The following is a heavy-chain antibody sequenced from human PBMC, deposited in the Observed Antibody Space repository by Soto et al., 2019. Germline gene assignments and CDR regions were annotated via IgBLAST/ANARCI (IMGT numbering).Heavy chain of an antibody. CDR1: GFTFSSYA. CDR3: ARDRFLAYYYGSGSYYVPPYYYYGMDV. Sequence: PGGSLRLSCAASGFTFSSYAMHWVRQAPGKGLERVAVISYDGSNKYYADSVKGRFTISRDNSKNTLYLQMNSLRAEDTAVYYFARDRFLAYYYGSGSYYVPPYYYYGMDVWGQGTTVTVSS. J-gene: IGHJ6*02. V-gene: IGHV3-30-3*01. D-gene: IGHD3-10*01. CDR2: ISYDGSNK.